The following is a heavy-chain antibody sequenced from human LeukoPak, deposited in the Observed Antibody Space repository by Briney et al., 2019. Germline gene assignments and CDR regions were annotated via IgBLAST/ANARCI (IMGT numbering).Heavy chain of an antibody. CDR2: ISYDGINT. Sequence: GGSLRLSCAASGFTFRSSPFHWVRQAPGKGLEWVAVISYDGINTYYADSVRGRFTISRDNSKNTLYLQMHGLRSEDTAVYYCARGAYYDFWSGYYPPSGYYYMDVWGKGTTVTISS. CDR1: GFTFRSSP. CDR3: ARGAYYDFWSGYYPPSGYYYMDV. D-gene: IGHD3-3*01. J-gene: IGHJ6*03. V-gene: IGHV3-30*01.